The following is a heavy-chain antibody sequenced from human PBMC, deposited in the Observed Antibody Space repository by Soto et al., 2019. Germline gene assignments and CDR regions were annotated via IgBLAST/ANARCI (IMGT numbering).Heavy chain of an antibody. CDR3: ARGLLWFGELLPNKLGPGYYYYMDV. CDR2: IYYSGST. D-gene: IGHD3-10*01. CDR1: GGSISSYY. Sequence: SETLSLTRTVSGGSISSYYWIWIRQPPGKGLEWIGYIYYSGSTNYNPSLKSRVTISVDTSKNQFSLKLSSVTAADTAVYYCARGLLWFGELLPNKLGPGYYYYMDVWGKGTTVTVSS. V-gene: IGHV4-59*01. J-gene: IGHJ6*03.